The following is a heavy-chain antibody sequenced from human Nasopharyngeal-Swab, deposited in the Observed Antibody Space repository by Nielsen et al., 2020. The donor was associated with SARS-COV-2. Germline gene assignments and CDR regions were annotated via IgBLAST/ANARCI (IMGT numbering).Heavy chain of an antibody. CDR1: GFTFSSYA. V-gene: IGHV3-30-3*01. CDR3: ARSLTTGYSYGYYDY. J-gene: IGHJ4*02. Sequence: GESLKISCAASGFTFSSYAMHWVRQAPGEGLEWVAVISYDGSNKYYADSVKGRFTISRDNSKNTLYLQMNSLRAEDTAVYYCARSLTTGYSYGYYDYWGQGTLVTVSS. D-gene: IGHD5-18*01. CDR2: ISYDGSNK.